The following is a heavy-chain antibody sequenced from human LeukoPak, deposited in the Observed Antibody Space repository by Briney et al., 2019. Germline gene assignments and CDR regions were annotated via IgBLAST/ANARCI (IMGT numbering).Heavy chain of an antibody. Sequence: GESLQISCKGAGCSFTSYWIGWVRQMPGKGLEWMWIIYPGDSDTRYSPSFQGQVTISADKSISTAYLQWSSLKASDTAMYYCASGSYVFGAFDIWGQGTMVTVSS. CDR3: ASGSYVFGAFDI. CDR2: IYPGDSDT. V-gene: IGHV5-51*01. J-gene: IGHJ3*02. CDR1: GCSFTSYW. D-gene: IGHD1-26*01.